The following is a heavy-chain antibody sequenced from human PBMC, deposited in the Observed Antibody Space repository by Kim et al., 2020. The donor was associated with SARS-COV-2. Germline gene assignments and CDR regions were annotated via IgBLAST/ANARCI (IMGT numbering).Heavy chain of an antibody. J-gene: IGHJ6*01. V-gene: IGHV1-69*04. CDR2: IIPILGVA. CDR3: ARVSAGGVRGFICHYYYGM. CDR1: GGTFSSYA. D-gene: IGHD3-10*01. Sequence: SVKVSCKASGGTFSSYAISWVRQAPGQGLEWMGRIIPILGVANYAQKFQGRVTITADKSTSTAYMELSSLRSADTAVYYCARVSAGGVRGFICHYYYGM.